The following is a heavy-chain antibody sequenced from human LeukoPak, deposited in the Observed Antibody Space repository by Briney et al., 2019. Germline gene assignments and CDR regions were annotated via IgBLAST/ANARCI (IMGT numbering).Heavy chain of an antibody. J-gene: IGHJ6*03. D-gene: IGHD4-23*01. CDR3: AKGSDYGGNTQWYYYMDV. CDR1: GFTFDDYA. V-gene: IGHV3-43D*03. CDR2: ISWDGGST. Sequence: GGSLRLSCAASGFTFDDYAMHWVRQAPGKGLEWVSLISWDGGSTYYADSVKGRFTISRGNSKNSLYLQMNSLRAEDTALYYCAKGSDYGGNTQWYYYMDVWGKGTTVTVSS.